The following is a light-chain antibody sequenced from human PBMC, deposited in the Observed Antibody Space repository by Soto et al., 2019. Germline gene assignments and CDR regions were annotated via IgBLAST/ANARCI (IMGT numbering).Light chain of an antibody. J-gene: IGKJ2*01. V-gene: IGKV1-5*03. CDR1: QSINNC. CDR2: KAS. CDR3: QQYNSYSYT. Sequence: DIQMTQSPSTLSSSVGDRVTITCRASQSINNCLAWYQQKPWKAPKLLIYKASSLESGVPSRFSGSGSGTEFTLTISSLQPDDFATYYCQQYNSYSYTFGQGTKLEIK.